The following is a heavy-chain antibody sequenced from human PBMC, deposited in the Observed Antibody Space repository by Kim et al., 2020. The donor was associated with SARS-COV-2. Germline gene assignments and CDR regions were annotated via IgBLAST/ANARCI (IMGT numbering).Heavy chain of an antibody. Sequence: GGSLRLSCAVSGFNFGTYAMLWIRQAPGKGLEWVSRIGSTSENIYYADSVKGRFTTSRDNSKNTVFLQMHSLRDEDKAIYYCVKGRSTVPGSKDFDYWGQGTVVTVSS. CDR1: GFNFGTYA. CDR3: VKGRSTVPGSKDFDY. CDR2: IGSTSENI. J-gene: IGHJ4*02. D-gene: IGHD6-19*01. V-gene: IGHV3-23*05.